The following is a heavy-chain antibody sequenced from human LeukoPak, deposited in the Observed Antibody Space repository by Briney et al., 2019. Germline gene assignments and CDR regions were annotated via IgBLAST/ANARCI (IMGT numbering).Heavy chain of an antibody. CDR1: GFTLSNYG. D-gene: IGHD4-17*01. Sequence: PGGSLRLSCAASGFTLSNYGMVWVRQAPGKGLEWVSAITGSRGRTYYADSVKGRFTISRDNSKNILYLQMNNLRGEDTAVYYCGKDPNGDYLGAFQFHRWGQGTLVTVSS. CDR2: ITGSRGRT. V-gene: IGHV3-23*01. J-gene: IGHJ1*01. CDR3: GKDPNGDYLGAFQFHR.